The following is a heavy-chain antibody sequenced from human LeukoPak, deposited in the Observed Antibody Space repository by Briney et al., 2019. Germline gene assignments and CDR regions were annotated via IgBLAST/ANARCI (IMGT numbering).Heavy chain of an antibody. CDR3: ARDKRWLQLGFDY. CDR1: GFTVSSNY. J-gene: IGHJ4*02. V-gene: IGHV3-66*02. CDR2: IYSGGSI. Sequence: GGSLRLSCAASGFTVSSNYMSWVRQAPGKGLEWVSVIYSGGSIYYADSVKGRFTISRDNSKNTLYLQMNSLRAEDTAVYYCARDKRWLQLGFDYWGQGTLVTVSS. D-gene: IGHD5-24*01.